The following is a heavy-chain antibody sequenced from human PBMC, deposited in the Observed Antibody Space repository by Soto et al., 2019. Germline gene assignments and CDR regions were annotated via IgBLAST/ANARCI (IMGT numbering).Heavy chain of an antibody. D-gene: IGHD2-21*01. Sequence: SQTLSLTCVISGDSVSGNRAAWNWIRQSPSRGLEWLGRTYYRSKWYIEYAPSVTGRMTINPDTSKNQFSLQVNSVPPEDTAVYSCATGMFIRAYHYYMAVLGQAASVTLCS. CDR1: GDSVSGNRAA. V-gene: IGHV6-1*01. CDR3: ATGMFIRAYHYYMAV. J-gene: IGHJ6*03. CDR2: TYYRSKWYI.